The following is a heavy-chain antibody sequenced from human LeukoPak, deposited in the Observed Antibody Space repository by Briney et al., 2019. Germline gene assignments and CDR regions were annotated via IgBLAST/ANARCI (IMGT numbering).Heavy chain of an antibody. CDR2: ISSSSSTI. Sequence: GGSLRLSCAASGFTFTSYSMNWVRQAPGKGLEWVSYISSSSSTIYYADSLKGRFTISRDNAKNSLYLQMNSLRAEDTAVYYCASTTYFYDSSGYGWYFDLWGRGTLVTVSS. J-gene: IGHJ2*01. D-gene: IGHD3-22*01. V-gene: IGHV3-48*01. CDR1: GFTFTSYS. CDR3: ASTTYFYDSSGYGWYFDL.